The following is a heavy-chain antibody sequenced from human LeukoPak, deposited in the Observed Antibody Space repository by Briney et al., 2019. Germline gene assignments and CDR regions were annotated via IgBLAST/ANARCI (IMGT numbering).Heavy chain of an antibody. D-gene: IGHD5-24*01. CDR2: ISGSGGST. Sequence: PGGSPRLTCAASGFTFSSYAMSSVRQAPGKGLEWVSAISGSGGSTYYADSVKGRFTISRDNSKNTLYLQMNSLRAEDTAVYYCAKSPRWRIGYYFDYWGQGTLVTVSS. J-gene: IGHJ4*02. CDR1: GFTFSSYA. V-gene: IGHV3-23*01. CDR3: AKSPRWRIGYYFDY.